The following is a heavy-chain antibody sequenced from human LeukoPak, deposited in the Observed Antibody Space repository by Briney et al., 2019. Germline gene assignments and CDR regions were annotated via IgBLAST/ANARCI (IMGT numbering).Heavy chain of an antibody. Sequence: GGSLRLSCAASGFTFSSYSMNWVRQAPGKGLGWVSSISSSSSYIYYADSVKGRFTISRDNAKNSLYLQMNSLRAEDTAAYYCARGVEGEWLLMATYFDYWGQGTLVTVSS. CDR3: ARGVEGEWLLMATYFDY. J-gene: IGHJ4*02. D-gene: IGHD3-3*01. CDR1: GFTFSSYS. V-gene: IGHV3-21*01. CDR2: ISSSSSYI.